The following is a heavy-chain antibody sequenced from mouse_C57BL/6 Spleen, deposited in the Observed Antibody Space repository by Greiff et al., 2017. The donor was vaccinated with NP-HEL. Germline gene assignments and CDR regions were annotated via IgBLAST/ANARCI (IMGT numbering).Heavy chain of an antibody. J-gene: IGHJ3*01. Sequence: EVQVVESGGDLVKPGGSLKLSCAASGFTFSSYGMSWVRQTPDKRLEWVATISSGGSYTYYPDSVKGRFTISRDNAKNTLYLQMSSLKSEDTAMYYCARQEPFAYWGQGTLVTVSA. CDR3: ARQEPFAY. CDR1: GFTFSSYG. CDR2: ISSGGSYT. V-gene: IGHV5-6*01.